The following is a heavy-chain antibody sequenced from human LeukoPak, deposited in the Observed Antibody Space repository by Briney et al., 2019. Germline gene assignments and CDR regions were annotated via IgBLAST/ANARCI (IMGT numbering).Heavy chain of an antibody. CDR3: ARALYYYYYMDV. CDR2: INHSGST. V-gene: IGHV4-34*01. CDR1: GGSFSGYY. Sequence: SETLSLTCAVYGGSFSGYYWSWIRQPPGKGLEWIGEINHSGSTNYNPSLKSRVTISVDTSKNQFSLKLSSVTAADTAVYYCARALYYYYYMDVWGTGTTVTVSS. J-gene: IGHJ6*03.